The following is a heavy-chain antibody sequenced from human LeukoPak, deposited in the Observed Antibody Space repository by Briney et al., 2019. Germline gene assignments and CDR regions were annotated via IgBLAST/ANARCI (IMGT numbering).Heavy chain of an antibody. Sequence: GGSLRLSCVASGFTFSGYAMSWIRQAPGKGLERVSAVSGGGGSAYYADSVKGRFTISRDNSKNTLYLQTNSLKVEDTAVYFCAKIGDYDFWSGPNAGHFDYWGQGTLVTVSS. V-gene: IGHV3-23*01. CDR1: GFTFSGYA. J-gene: IGHJ4*02. D-gene: IGHD3-3*01. CDR3: AKIGDYDFWSGPNAGHFDY. CDR2: VSGGGGSA.